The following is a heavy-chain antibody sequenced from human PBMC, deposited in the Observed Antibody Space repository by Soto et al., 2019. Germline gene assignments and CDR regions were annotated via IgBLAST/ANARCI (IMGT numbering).Heavy chain of an antibody. CDR3: AKKGKYSGYETLIYYFDY. Sequence: HPGGSLRLSCAASGFTFDDYAMHWVRQAPGKGLEWVSGISGSGGSIGYADSVKGRFTISRDNSKNTLYLQMNSLRAEDTAVYYCAKKGKYSGYETLIYYFDYRGQGTLVTVSS. CDR2: ISGSGGSI. V-gene: IGHV3-9*01. CDR1: GFTFDDYA. D-gene: IGHD5-12*01. J-gene: IGHJ4*02.